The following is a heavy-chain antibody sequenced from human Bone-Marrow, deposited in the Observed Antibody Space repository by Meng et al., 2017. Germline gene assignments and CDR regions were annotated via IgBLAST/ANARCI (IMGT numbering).Heavy chain of an antibody. CDR3: ARLAYDSSGYWFDY. V-gene: IGHV4-34*01. CDR1: GGSFSGYY. Sequence: QVLLQQWGAGLLKPSETLSLTCAVYGGSFSGYYWSWIRQPPGKGLEWIGEINHSGSTNYNPSLKSRVTISVDTSKNQFSLKLSSVTAADTAVYYCARLAYDSSGYWFDYWGQGTLVTVSS. J-gene: IGHJ4*02. D-gene: IGHD3-22*01. CDR2: INHSGST.